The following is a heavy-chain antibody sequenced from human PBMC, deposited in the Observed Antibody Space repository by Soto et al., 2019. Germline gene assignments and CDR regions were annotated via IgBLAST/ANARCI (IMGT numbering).Heavy chain of an antibody. CDR3: ARDGSGSYHPTFDY. J-gene: IGHJ4*02. Sequence: EVQLVESGGGLVQPGGSLRLSCAASGFTFSSYEMNWVRQAPGKGLEWVSYISSSGSTIYYADSVKGRFTISRDNAKNSLYLQRNSLRAEDTAVYYCARDGSGSYHPTFDYWGQGTLVTVS. V-gene: IGHV3-48*03. CDR1: GFTFSSYE. D-gene: IGHD1-26*01. CDR2: ISSSGSTI.